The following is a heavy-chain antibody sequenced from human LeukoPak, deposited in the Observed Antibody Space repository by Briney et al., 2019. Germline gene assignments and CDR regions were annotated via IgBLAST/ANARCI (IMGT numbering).Heavy chain of an antibody. CDR3: AIDPNWGTHS. CDR2: IGNNGGGI. V-gene: IGHV3-23*01. Sequence: GGPLRLSCAASGFTFSTYTMYWVRHPPGKSLEWVSIIGNNGGGIHYADSVRGRFTISRDNSKNALYLQMNSLRVEDTAVYYCAIDPNWGTHSWGQEVLVTVSS. J-gene: IGHJ4*02. CDR1: GFTFSTYT. D-gene: IGHD7-27*01.